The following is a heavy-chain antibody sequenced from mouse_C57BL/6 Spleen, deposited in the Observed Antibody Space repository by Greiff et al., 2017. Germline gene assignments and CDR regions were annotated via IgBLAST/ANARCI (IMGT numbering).Heavy chain of an antibody. CDR3: ARFYDGYFIDY. CDR2: IYPGSGST. CDR1: GYTFTSYW. D-gene: IGHD2-3*01. Sequence: VQLQQPGAELVKPGASVKMSCKASGYTFTSYWITWVKQRPGQGLEWIGDIYPGSGSTNYNEKFKSKATLTADTSSSTAYMQLSSLTSEDSAVYYCARFYDGYFIDYWGQGTTLTVSS. J-gene: IGHJ2*01. V-gene: IGHV1-55*01.